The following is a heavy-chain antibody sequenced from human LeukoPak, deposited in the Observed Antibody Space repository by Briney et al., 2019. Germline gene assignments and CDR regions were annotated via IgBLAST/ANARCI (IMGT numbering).Heavy chain of an antibody. D-gene: IGHD3-10*01. J-gene: IGHJ6*02. CDR2: INHSGST. V-gene: IGHV4-34*01. CDR3: ARRPSILYYYYGMDV. Sequence: PSETLSLTCAVYGGSFSGYYWSWIRQPPGKGLEWIGEINHSGSTNYNPSLKSRVTISVDASKNQFSLKLSSVTAADTAVYYCARRPSILYYYYGMDVWGQGTTVTVSS. CDR1: GGSFSGYY.